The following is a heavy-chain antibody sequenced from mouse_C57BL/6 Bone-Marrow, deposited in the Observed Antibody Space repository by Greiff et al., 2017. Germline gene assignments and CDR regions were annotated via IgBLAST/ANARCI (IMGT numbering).Heavy chain of an antibody. CDR3: ASSFITTVVRDY. J-gene: IGHJ2*01. D-gene: IGHD1-1*01. CDR2: IWSGGST. CDR1: GFSLTSYG. V-gene: IGHV2-2*01. Sequence: VKVEESGPGLVQPSQSLSITCTVSGFSLTSYGVHWVRQSPGKGLEWLGVIWSGGSTDYNAAFISRLSISKDNSKSQVFFKMNSLQADDTAIYYCASSFITTVVRDYWGQGTTLTVSS.